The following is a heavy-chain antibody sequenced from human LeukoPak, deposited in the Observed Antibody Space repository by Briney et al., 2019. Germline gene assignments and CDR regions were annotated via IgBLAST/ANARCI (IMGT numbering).Heavy chain of an antibody. J-gene: IGHJ4*02. D-gene: IGHD6-19*01. CDR2: INHSGST. V-gene: IGHV4-34*01. CDR1: GGSFSGYY. Sequence: KPSETLSLTCAVYGGSFSGYYWSWIRQPPGKGLEWIGEINHSGSTNYNPSLKSRVTISVDTSKNQFSLKLSPVTAADTAVYYCASVSSGWYFDYWGQGTLVTVSS. CDR3: ASVSSGWYFDY.